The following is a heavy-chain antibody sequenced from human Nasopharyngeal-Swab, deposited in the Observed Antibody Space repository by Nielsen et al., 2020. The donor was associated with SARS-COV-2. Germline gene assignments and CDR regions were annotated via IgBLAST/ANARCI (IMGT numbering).Heavy chain of an antibody. CDR1: GSTFSSYG. CDR3: AKDYSYYDSSGYPITFDY. J-gene: IGHJ4*02. D-gene: IGHD3-22*01. V-gene: IGHV3-30*18. CDR2: ISYDGSNK. Sequence: GESLQISCAASGSTFSSYGMHWVRQAPGKGLEWVAVISYDGSNKYYADSVKGRFTISRDNSKNTLYLQMNSLRAEDTAVYYCAKDYSYYDSSGYPITFDYWGQGTLVTVSS.